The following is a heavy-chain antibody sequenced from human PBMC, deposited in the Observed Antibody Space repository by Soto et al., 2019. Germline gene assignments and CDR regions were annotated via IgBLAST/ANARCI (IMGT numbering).Heavy chain of an antibody. V-gene: IGHV4-30-4*01. J-gene: IGHJ5*02. CDR2: IYYSGST. CDR3: AGLQSMRLSGLDP. CDR1: GGSISSGDYY. Sequence: PSETLSLTCTVSGGSISSGDYYWSWIRQPPGKGPEWIGYIYYSGSTYYNPSLKSRVTISVDTSKNQFSLKLSSVTAADTAVYYCAGLQSMRLSGLDPWGQGTLVNVSS. D-gene: IGHD3-16*02.